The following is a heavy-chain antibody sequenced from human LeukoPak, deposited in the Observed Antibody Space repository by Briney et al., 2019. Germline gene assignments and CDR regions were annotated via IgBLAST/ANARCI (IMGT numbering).Heavy chain of an antibody. CDR1: GFTFSSYG. CDR2: IWYDGSNK. CDR3: ARDAPLIAAADY. J-gene: IGHJ4*02. V-gene: IGHV3-33*01. D-gene: IGHD6-13*01. Sequence: PGGSLRLSCAASGFTFSSYGMHWVRQAPGKGLEWVAVIWYDGSNKYYADSVKGRFTISRDNSKNTLYLQMNSLRAEDTAVYYCARDAPLIAAADYWGQETLVTVSS.